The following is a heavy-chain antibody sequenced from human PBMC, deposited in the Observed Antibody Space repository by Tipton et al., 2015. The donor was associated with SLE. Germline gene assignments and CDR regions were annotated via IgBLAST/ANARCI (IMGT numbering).Heavy chain of an antibody. D-gene: IGHD3-10*01. CDR1: GGSFSGYY. J-gene: IGHJ5*02. Sequence: TLSLTCAVYGGSFSGYYWSWIRQPPGKGLEWIGEIYHSGSTNYNPSLKSRVTISADKSISTAYLQWSSLKASDTAMYYCARHLLVQDWFDPWGQGTLVTVSS. CDR3: ARHLLVQDWFDP. CDR2: IYHSGST. V-gene: IGHV4-34*01.